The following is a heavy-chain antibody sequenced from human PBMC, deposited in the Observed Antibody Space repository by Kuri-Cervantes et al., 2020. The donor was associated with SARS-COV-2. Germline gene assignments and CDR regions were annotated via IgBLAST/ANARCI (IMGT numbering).Heavy chain of an antibody. CDR1: GYTLTELS. V-gene: IGHV1-24*01. J-gene: IGHJ5*02. CDR2: FDPEDGET. D-gene: IGHD1-26*01. CDR3: ATARFQWELLPLSS. Sequence: ASVNVSCKVSGYTLTELSMHWVRQAPGKGLGWMGGFDPEDGETIYAQKFQGRVPMTEDTSTDTAYMELSSLRSEDTAVYYCATARFQWELLPLSSWGQGTLVTVSS.